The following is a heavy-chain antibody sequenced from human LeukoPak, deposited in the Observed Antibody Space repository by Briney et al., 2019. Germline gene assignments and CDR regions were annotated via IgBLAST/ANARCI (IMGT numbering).Heavy chain of an antibody. CDR1: GGSISSSSYY. D-gene: IGHD3-22*01. V-gene: IGHV4-39*01. Sequence: SETLSLTCTVSGGSISSSSYYWGWIRQPPGKGLEWIGTIYYSGSTYYNPPLKSRVTISVDTSKNQFSLKLSFVIAADTAVYYCAGSGHYDSRGHSIDYWGQGTLVTVSS. J-gene: IGHJ4*02. CDR3: AGSGHYDSRGHSIDY. CDR2: IYYSGST.